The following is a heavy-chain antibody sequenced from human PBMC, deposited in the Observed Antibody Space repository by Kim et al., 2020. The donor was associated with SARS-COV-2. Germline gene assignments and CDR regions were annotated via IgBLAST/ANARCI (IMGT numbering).Heavy chain of an antibody. CDR2: IYYSGST. J-gene: IGHJ4*01. Sequence: SETLSLTCTVSGGSISSSSYYWGWIRQPPGKGLEWIGSIYYSGSTYYNPSLKSRVTISVDTSKNQFSLKLSSVTAADTAVYYCARHGAIVGATNFDYWG. CDR3: ARHGAIVGATNFDY. V-gene: IGHV4-39*01. D-gene: IGHD1-26*01. CDR1: GGSISSSSYY.